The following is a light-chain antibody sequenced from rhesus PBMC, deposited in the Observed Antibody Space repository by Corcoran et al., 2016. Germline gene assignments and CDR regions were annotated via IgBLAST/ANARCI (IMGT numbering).Light chain of an antibody. CDR2: SAS. V-gene: IGKV1-36*02. J-gene: IGKJ2*01. CDR1: QGISAY. CDR3: VQGFNTPYS. Sequence: DVQMTQSPSSLSASVGDRVTITCRASQGISAYLSWYQQNPGKPPKRLIYSASNLDPGVPSRFSGRGSGRDFTLSISSLQPEDFATYYWVQGFNTPYSFGQGTKVEIK.